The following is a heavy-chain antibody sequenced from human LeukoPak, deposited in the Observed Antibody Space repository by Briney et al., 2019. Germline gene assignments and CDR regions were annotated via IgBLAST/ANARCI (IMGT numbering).Heavy chain of an antibody. V-gene: IGHV3-21*01. D-gene: IGHD3-10*01. CDR2: ISSSSSYI. CDR3: ARDPNGSGSY. J-gene: IGHJ4*02. Sequence: PGGSLRLSCAASGFTFSSYSMNWVRQAPGKGLEWVSSISSSSSYIYYADSVKGRFTISRDNAKNSLNLQMNSLGAEDTAVYYCARDPNGSGSYWGQGTLVTVSS. CDR1: GFTFSSYS.